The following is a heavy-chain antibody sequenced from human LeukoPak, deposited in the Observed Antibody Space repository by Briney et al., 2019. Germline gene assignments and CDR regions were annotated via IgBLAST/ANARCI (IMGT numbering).Heavy chain of an antibody. V-gene: IGHV3-23*01. CDR1: GFTFSSYA. J-gene: IGHJ4*02. D-gene: IGHD3-22*01. CDR3: AKDMYTYDSPYFDF. CDR2: IRGTDDTT. Sequence: PGGSLRLSCAASGFTFSSYAMTWVRQAPGKGLEWISCIRGTDDTTYYADSVKGRFTISRDNSRSTLYLQMHSLRAEDTAMYYCAKDMYTYDSPYFDFWDQGALVTVAS.